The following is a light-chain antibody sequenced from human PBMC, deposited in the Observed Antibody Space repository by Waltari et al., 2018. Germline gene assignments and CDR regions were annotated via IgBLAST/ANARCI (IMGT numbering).Light chain of an antibody. V-gene: IGKV1-33*01. J-gene: IGKJ2*02. CDR3: QHHNNLPPWT. CDR2: DTS. CDR1: KDIGKY. Sequence: DLELTQSPASLSASVGDTVPIPCPASKDIGKYLNWYQQKPGQAPEVLIYDTSSLQTGVPSRCTGRGTGTYFTFTINDVQPEDSATYYCQHHNNLPPWTFGRGTKLEI.